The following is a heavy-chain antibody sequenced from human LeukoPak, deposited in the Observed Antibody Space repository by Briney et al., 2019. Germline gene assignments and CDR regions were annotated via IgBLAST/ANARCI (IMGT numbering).Heavy chain of an antibody. D-gene: IGHD3-22*01. Sequence: GASVKVSCKASGYTFTSYDINWVRQATGQGLEWVGWMNPNSGNTGYAQKFQGRVTMTRNTSISTAYMELSSLRSEDTAVYYCARATGSRYDYYFDYWGQGTLVTVSS. CDR3: ARATGSRYDYYFDY. J-gene: IGHJ4*02. CDR1: GYTFTSYD. V-gene: IGHV1-8*01. CDR2: MNPNSGNT.